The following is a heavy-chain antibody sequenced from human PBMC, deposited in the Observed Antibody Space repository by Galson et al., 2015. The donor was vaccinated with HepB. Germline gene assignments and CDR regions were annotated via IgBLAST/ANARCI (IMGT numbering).Heavy chain of an antibody. D-gene: IGHD1-1*01. CDR1: GDSVSSNSAT. CDR2: TYYRSKWYN. CDR3: ARRGGATVTFDF. J-gene: IGHJ4*02. Sequence: CAISGDSVSSNSATWNWIRQSPSRGLEWLGRTYYRSKWYNDYAVSVKSRITINPDTSENQFSLQLNSVTPEDTAVYYCARRGGATVTFDFWGQGTLVTVSS. V-gene: IGHV6-1*01.